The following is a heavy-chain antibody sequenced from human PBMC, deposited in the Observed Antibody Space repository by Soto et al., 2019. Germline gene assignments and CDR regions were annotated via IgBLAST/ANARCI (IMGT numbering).Heavy chain of an antibody. Sequence: SETLSLTCAVYGGSFSGYYWSWIRQPPGKGLEWIGEINHSGSTNYNPSLKSRVTISVDTSKNQFSLKLSSVTAADTAVYYCARDHNRRLAYWGQGTLVTVSS. V-gene: IGHV4-34*01. CDR2: INHSGST. CDR1: GGSFSGYY. J-gene: IGHJ4*02. CDR3: ARDHNRRLAY.